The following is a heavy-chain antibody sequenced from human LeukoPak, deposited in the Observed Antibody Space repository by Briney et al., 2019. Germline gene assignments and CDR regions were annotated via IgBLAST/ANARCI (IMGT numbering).Heavy chain of an antibody. V-gene: IGHV5-51*01. CDR1: GYSFTNYW. CDR3: ARHLGAVRGEIDS. D-gene: IGHD3-10*01. J-gene: IGHJ4*02. Sequence: ASVKVSCKASGYSFTNYWIGWVRQKPGKGLEWVGIIHPGDSETRYSPSFQGQVTISVDKTISTAHLQWSSLKASDIAMYYCARHLGAVRGEIDSWGQGTLVTVSS. CDR2: IHPGDSET.